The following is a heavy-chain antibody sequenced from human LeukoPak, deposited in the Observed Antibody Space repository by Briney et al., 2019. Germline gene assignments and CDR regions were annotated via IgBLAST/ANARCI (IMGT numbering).Heavy chain of an antibody. D-gene: IGHD2-15*01. CDR2: IYHGGST. V-gene: IGHV4-38-2*01. CDR1: SYSISSGYY. J-gene: IGHJ5*02. CDR3: ARVIYCSGGSCYDGAWFDP. Sequence: SETLSLTCGVSSYSISSGYYWGWIRQPPGKGLEWIGSIYHGGSTYYNPSLKSRVTISVDTSKNQFSLKLSSLTAADTAVYYCARVIYCSGGSCYDGAWFDPWGRGTLVTVSS.